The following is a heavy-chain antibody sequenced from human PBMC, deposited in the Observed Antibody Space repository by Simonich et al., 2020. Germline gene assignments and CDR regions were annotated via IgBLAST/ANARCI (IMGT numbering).Heavy chain of an antibody. V-gene: IGHV1-18*01. J-gene: IGHJ4*02. Sequence: QVQLVQSGAEVKKPGASVKVSCKASGYTFTSYGISWVRQAPGQGLGWVGRIRAYKGNTNYAQKLQGRVTMTTDTSTSTAYMELRSLRSDDTAVYYCARASRGTWWYYYFDYWGQGTLVTVSS. CDR2: IRAYKGNT. CDR3: ARASRGTWWYYYFDY. D-gene: IGHD2-15*01. CDR1: GYTFTSYG.